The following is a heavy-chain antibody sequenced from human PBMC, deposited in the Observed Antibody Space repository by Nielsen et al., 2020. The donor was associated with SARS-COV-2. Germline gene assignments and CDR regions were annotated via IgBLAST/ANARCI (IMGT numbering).Heavy chain of an antibody. CDR1: GFTFSSYG. V-gene: IGHV3-33*01. J-gene: IGHJ6*02. CDR2: IWYDGSNK. CDR3: ARDQLGYCSSTSCYGSGMDV. Sequence: GESLKISCAASGFTFSSYGMHWVRQAPGKGLEWVAVIWYDGSNKYYADSVKGRFTISRDNSKNTLYLQMNSLRAEDTAIYFCARDQLGYCSSTSCYGSGMDVWGHGTTVTVSS. D-gene: IGHD2-2*01.